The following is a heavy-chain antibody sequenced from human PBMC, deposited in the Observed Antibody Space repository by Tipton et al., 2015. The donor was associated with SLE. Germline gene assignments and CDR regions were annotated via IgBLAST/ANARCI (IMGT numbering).Heavy chain of an antibody. D-gene: IGHD1-1*01. J-gene: IGHJ3*02. CDR1: GFTFNNYA. Sequence: SLRLSCAVSGFTFNNYAMNWVRQAPGKGLEWVSGISWNSGSIGYADSVKGRFTISRDNAKSSLYLQMNSLRAEDTALYYCAKDLEMGRGDAFDIWGQGTMVTVSS. CDR2: ISWNSGSI. CDR3: AKDLEMGRGDAFDI. V-gene: IGHV3-9*01.